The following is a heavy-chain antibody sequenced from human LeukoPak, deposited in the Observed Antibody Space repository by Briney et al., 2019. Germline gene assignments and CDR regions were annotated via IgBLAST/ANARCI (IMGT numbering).Heavy chain of an antibody. Sequence: GASVKVSCKASGGTFSSYAISWVRQAPGQGLEWMGGFDPEDGETIYAQKFQGRVTMTEDTSTDTAYMELSSLRSEDTAVYYCATGPPYSGSLMDYWGQGTLVTVSS. CDR1: GGTFSSYA. CDR3: ATGPPYSGSLMDY. J-gene: IGHJ4*02. D-gene: IGHD1-26*01. CDR2: FDPEDGET. V-gene: IGHV1-24*01.